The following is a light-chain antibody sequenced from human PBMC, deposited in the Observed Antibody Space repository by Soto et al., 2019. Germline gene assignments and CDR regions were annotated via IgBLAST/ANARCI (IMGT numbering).Light chain of an antibody. CDR3: QQSYSPPFT. Sequence: DIQMTQSPSSLSASVGDRVTITCRASQSISSNLIWYQQKPGEAPKPLIYTASSLYSGVPSRFSGSGSGTDFTLTISSPQPEDFATYFCQQSYSPPFTFGGGTKVDIK. V-gene: IGKV1-39*01. CDR1: QSISSN. J-gene: IGKJ4*01. CDR2: TAS.